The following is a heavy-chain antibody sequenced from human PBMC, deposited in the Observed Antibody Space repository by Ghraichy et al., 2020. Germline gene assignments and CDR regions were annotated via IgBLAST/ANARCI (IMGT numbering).Heavy chain of an antibody. D-gene: IGHD3-3*01. Sequence: GESLNIYCAASGFTFSSYSMNWVRQAPGKGLEWVSYISSSSSTIYYADSVKGRFTISRDNAKNSLYLQMNSLRDEDTAVYYCARDVPDYDFWSGSHPELMDVWGKGTTVTVSS. J-gene: IGHJ6*03. CDR1: GFTFSSYS. V-gene: IGHV3-48*02. CDR2: ISSSSSTI. CDR3: ARDVPDYDFWSGSHPELMDV.